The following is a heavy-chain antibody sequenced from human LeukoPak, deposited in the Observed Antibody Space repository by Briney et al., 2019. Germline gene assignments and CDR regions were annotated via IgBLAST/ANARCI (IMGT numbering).Heavy chain of an antibody. CDR2: ISSSSSYI. CDR3: AKRWLDYFDY. J-gene: IGHJ4*02. V-gene: IGHV3-21*04. CDR1: GFTFSSYS. Sequence: GGSLRLSCAASGFTFSSYSMNWVRQAPGKGLEWVSSISSSSSYIYYADSVKGRFTISRDNSKNTLYMQMNSLRAEDTAVYYCAKRWLDYFDYWGQGTLVTVSS. D-gene: IGHD6-19*01.